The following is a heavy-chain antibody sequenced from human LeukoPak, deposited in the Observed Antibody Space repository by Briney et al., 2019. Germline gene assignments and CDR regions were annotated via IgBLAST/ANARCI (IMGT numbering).Heavy chain of an antibody. CDR3: AGRRVVPNYGSGSYYNHRGKNEPLDY. CDR2: ISAYNGNT. CDR1: GYTFTSYG. V-gene: IGHV1-18*01. J-gene: IGHJ4*02. Sequence: ASVKVSCKASGYTFTSYGISWVRQAPGQGLEWMGWISAYNGNTNYAQKLQGRVTMTTDTSTSTAYMELRSLRSDDTAVYYCAGRRVVPNYGSGSYYNHRGKNEPLDYWGQGTLVTVSS. D-gene: IGHD3-10*01.